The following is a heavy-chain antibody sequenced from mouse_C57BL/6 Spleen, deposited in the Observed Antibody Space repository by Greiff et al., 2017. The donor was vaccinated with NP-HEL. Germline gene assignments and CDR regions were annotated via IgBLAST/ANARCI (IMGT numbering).Heavy chain of an antibody. V-gene: IGHV1-74*01. CDR2: IHPSDSDT. Sequence: QVQLQQPGAELVKPGASVKVSCKASGYTFTSYWMHWVKQRPGQGLEWIGRIHPSDSDTNYNQTFKGKATLPVDKSSSTADMQLSSLTSEDSAVYYCATLYDYDDPFAYWGQGTLVTVSA. J-gene: IGHJ3*01. CDR1: GYTFTSYW. D-gene: IGHD2-4*01. CDR3: ATLYDYDDPFAY.